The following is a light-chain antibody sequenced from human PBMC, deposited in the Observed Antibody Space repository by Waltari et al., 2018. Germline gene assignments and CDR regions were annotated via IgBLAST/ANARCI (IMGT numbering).Light chain of an antibody. Sequence: QTVVTQEPSLSVSPGGTVTLTCALSSGSLSTTSYATWYQQTPGQAPRTLVYKANARSSAVPDRFTGFILENTAAITITGSQEDDESDYYCALYMGSSIWVFGRGTRLTVL. CDR2: KAN. CDR1: SGSLSTTSY. J-gene: IGLJ3*02. V-gene: IGLV8-61*01. CDR3: ALYMGSSIWV.